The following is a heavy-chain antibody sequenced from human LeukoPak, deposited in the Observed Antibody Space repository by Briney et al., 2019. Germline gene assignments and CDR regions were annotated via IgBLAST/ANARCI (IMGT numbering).Heavy chain of an antibody. J-gene: IGHJ4*02. CDR3: SRGTSVAGAD. Sequence: SETLSLTCTVSGGSISSSSYYWGWIRQPPGKGLEWIGSIYYSGSTYYNPSLKSRVTISVDTSKNQFSLKLNSVTAADTAVYYCSRGTSVAGADWGQGTLVTVSS. D-gene: IGHD6-19*01. CDR2: IYYSGST. CDR1: GGSISSSSYY. V-gene: IGHV4-39*01.